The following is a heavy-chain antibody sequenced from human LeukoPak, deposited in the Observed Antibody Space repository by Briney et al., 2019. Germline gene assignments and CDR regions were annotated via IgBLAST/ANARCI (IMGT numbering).Heavy chain of an antibody. CDR3: VRVRHGDSFDF. V-gene: IGHV3-72*01. CDR2: IRNAANDYTT. CDR1: GFTFSGPY. J-gene: IGHJ4*02. Sequence: GGSLTLSCEASGFTFSGPYMDWVRQAPGKGLECVGRIRNAANDYTTDYATSVKGRFIISRDDSRNSLYLQMSSLKTEDTALSYCVRVRHGDSFDFWGQGTLVTVSS. D-gene: IGHD4-17*01.